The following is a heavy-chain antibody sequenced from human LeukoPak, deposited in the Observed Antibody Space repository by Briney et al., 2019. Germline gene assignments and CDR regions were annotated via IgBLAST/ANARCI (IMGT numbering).Heavy chain of an antibody. CDR1: GYTFTVYY. J-gene: IGHJ4*02. D-gene: IGHD6-13*01. V-gene: IGHV7-4-1*02. CDR3: ARGDVGVAAAGTSVDY. Sequence: ASVKVSCKASGYTFTVYYMHWVRQAPGQGLEWMGWINTNTGNPTYAQGFTGRFVFSLDTSVSTAYLQISSLKAEDTAVYYCARGDVGVAAAGTSVDYWGQGTLVTVSS. CDR2: INTNTGNP.